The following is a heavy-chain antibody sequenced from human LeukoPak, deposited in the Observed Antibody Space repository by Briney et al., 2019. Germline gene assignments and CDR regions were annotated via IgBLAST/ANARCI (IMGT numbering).Heavy chain of an antibody. V-gene: IGHV4-39*07. D-gene: IGHD2-15*01. CDR1: GGSISSKSYY. J-gene: IGHJ4*02. Sequence: SETLSLTCTVSGGSISSKSYYWGWIRQPPGKGLESIGSKSNSGSSYYNPSLRSRVTMSIDTPNNQFSLKLDSVTAADTAVYYCARGRMRSGGSHRGWGQGTLVTVSS. CDR3: ARGRMRSGGSHRG. CDR2: KSNSGSS.